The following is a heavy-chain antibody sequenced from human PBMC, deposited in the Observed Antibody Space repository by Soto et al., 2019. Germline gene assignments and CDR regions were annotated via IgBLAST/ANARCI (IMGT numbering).Heavy chain of an antibody. CDR2: IDHSGST. CDR1: GGSLSGYY. D-gene: IGHD2-2*01. J-gene: IGHJ6*02. CDR3: ATDSTSGYYAMDV. Sequence: SETLSLTCAVYGGSLSGYYWRWIRQSPGKGLEWIGEIDHSGSTNYNPSLQSRVTTSVDTSKEQFSLKLSAVTAADTAVYYCATDSTSGYYAMDVWGQGTTVTVSS. V-gene: IGHV4-34*01.